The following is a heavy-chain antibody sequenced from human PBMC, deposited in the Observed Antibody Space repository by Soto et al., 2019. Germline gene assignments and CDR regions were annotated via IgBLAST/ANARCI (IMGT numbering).Heavy chain of an antibody. D-gene: IGHD2-15*01. CDR2: ISGSGGST. CDR3: AKDPRGAGIVVVVAATKYETYYFDY. Sequence: PGGSLRLSCAASGFTFSSYAMSWVRQAPGKGLEWVSAISGSGGSTYYADSVKGRFTISRDNSKNTLYLQMNSLRAEDTAVYYCAKDPRGAGIVVVVAATKYETYYFDYWGQGTLVTVSS. V-gene: IGHV3-23*01. CDR1: GFTFSSYA. J-gene: IGHJ4*02.